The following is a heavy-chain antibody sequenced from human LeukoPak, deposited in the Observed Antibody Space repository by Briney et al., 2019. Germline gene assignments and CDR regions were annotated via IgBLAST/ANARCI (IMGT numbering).Heavy chain of an antibody. J-gene: IGHJ4*02. CDR1: GGPISSSSYF. CDR2: VYYDETT. CDR3: ARLSVLQIVGDPDY. V-gene: IGHV4-39*01. D-gene: IGHD1-26*01. Sequence: SETLSLTCAVSGGPISSSSYFWAWIRQPPGKGLEWIGTVYYDETTSDSPSLRSRITISVDTSKKQFSLKLKSVTAADTAVYYCARLSVLQIVGDPDYWGQGTLVTVSS.